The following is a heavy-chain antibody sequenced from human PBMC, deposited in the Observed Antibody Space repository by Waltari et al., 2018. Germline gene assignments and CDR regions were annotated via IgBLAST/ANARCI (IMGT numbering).Heavy chain of an antibody. CDR1: GGSIRCTPFY. V-gene: IGHV4-39*01. J-gene: IGHJ5*02. CDR2: IYYSGRT. CDR3: ARHWKKSGYRFDP. D-gene: IGHD5-12*01. Sequence: QLQLQESGPGLVKPSETLSLTCTVSGGSIRCTPFYWGWIRQSPGKGLEWIGSIYYSGRTDYNPTLESRVTISGDTSKNQFSLKLSSVTAADTAVYYCARHWKKSGYRFDPWGQGTLVTVSS.